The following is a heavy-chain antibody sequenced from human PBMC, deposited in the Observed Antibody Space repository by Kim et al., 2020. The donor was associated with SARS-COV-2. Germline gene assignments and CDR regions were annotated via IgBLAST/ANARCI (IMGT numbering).Heavy chain of an antibody. CDR1: GFTFSSYA. CDR2: ISSNGGST. Sequence: GGSLRLSCSASGFTFSSYAMHWVRQAPGKGLEYVSAISSNGGSTYYADSVKGRFTISRDNSKNTLYLQMSSLRAEDTAVYYCVRDCGGVGYWGTDAFDIWGQGILVTVSS. CDR3: VRDCGGVGYWGTDAFDI. V-gene: IGHV3-64D*06. J-gene: IGHJ3*02. D-gene: IGHD2-21*01.